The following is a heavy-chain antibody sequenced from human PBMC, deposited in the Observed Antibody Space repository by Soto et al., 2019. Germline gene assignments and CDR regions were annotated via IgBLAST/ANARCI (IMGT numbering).Heavy chain of an antibody. CDR1: GGSFSGYY. CDR3: ARGPYCSSTSCPHYYYYYMDV. J-gene: IGHJ6*03. D-gene: IGHD2-2*01. V-gene: IGHV4-34*01. CDR2: INHSGST. Sequence: PSETLSLTCAVYGGSFSGYYWSWIRQPPGKGLEWIGEINHSGSTNYNPSLKSRVTISVDTSKNQFSLKLSSVTAADTAVYYCARGPYCSSTSCPHYYYYYMDVWGKGTTVTVSS.